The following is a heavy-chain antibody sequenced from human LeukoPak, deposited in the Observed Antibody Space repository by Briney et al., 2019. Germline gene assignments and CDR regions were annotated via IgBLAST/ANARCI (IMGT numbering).Heavy chain of an antibody. CDR1: GFTFSSYS. Sequence: GGSLRLSCAASGFTFSSYSMNWVRQAPGKGLEWVSSISSSSSYIYYADSVKGRFTISRDNAKNSLSLQMNSLRAEDTAVYYCARDPYNGNYGDYYYYYMDVWGKGTTVTISS. V-gene: IGHV3-21*01. D-gene: IGHD1-26*01. J-gene: IGHJ6*03. CDR3: ARDPYNGNYGDYYYYYMDV. CDR2: ISSSSSYI.